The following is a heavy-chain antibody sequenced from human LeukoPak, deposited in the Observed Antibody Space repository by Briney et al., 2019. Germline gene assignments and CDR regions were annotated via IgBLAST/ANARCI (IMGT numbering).Heavy chain of an antibody. J-gene: IGHJ4*02. CDR3: ARHRAYSSSSPFDY. D-gene: IGHD6-6*01. Sequence: SETLSLTCSVSGGSISSLYWSWIRQPPGKGLEWIGYIYYTGSTNYNPSLKSRVTMFVDMSKNQFSLRLSSVTAADTAVYYCARHRAYSSSSPFDYWGRGTLATVSS. V-gene: IGHV4-59*08. CDR2: IYYTGST. CDR1: GGSISSLY.